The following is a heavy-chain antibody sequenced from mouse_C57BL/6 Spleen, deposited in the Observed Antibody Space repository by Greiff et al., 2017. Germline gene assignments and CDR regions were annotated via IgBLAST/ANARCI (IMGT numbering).Heavy chain of an antibody. J-gene: IGHJ3*01. CDR3: ARSNYYGSRGFAY. D-gene: IGHD1-1*01. Sequence: QVQLKESGAELVKPGASVKISCKASGYAFSSYWMNWVKQRPGKGLEWIGQIYPGDGDTNYNGKFKGKATLTADKSSSTAYMQLSSLTSEDSAVYFCARSNYYGSRGFAYWGQGTLVTVSA. CDR1: GYAFSSYW. V-gene: IGHV1-80*01. CDR2: IYPGDGDT.